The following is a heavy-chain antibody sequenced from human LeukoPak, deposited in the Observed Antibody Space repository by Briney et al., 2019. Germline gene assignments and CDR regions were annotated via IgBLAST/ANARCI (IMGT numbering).Heavy chain of an antibody. D-gene: IGHD3-22*01. CDR3: ARRRITMIVVVITPFDY. Sequence: PSETLSLTCTVSGGSISSYYWSWIRQPAGKGLEWIGRIYTSGSTNYNPCLKSRVTISVDTSKNQFSLKLSSVTAADTAVYYCARRRITMIVVVITPFDYWGQGTLVTVSS. CDR1: GGSISSYY. V-gene: IGHV4-4*07. J-gene: IGHJ4*02. CDR2: IYTSGST.